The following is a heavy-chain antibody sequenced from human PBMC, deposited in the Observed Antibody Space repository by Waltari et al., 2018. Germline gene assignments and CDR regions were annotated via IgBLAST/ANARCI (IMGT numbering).Heavy chain of an antibody. Sequence: QLQLQESGSTLVSPSETLSLICRVSGVSITSNRHYWAWIRQSPGPGLERLGTVSYSGTTYISPSLKSRVSVSTDPSKNQVSLILGSVTAADMAVYYCATYIGASVGTAAFDVWGQGTMVTVSS. V-gene: IGHV4-39*01. CDR2: VSYSGTT. D-gene: IGHD5-12*01. CDR1: GVSITSNRHY. J-gene: IGHJ3*01. CDR3: ATYIGASVGTAAFDV.